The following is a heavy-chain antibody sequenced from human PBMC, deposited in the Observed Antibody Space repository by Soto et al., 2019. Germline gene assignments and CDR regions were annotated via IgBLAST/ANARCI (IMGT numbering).Heavy chain of an antibody. CDR2: ISGSGATK. J-gene: IGHJ5*02. CDR3: ATLSGSPFDP. D-gene: IGHD1-26*01. V-gene: IGHV3-23*01. CDR1: GFSFGGYA. Sequence: PGGSLRLSCEVSGFSFGGYAMTWVRQAPGKGLEWVSTISGSGATKYYADSVRGRFTISRDNSKDTLYLQMSSLRAEDTAVYFCATLSGSPFDPWGQGTLVTVSS.